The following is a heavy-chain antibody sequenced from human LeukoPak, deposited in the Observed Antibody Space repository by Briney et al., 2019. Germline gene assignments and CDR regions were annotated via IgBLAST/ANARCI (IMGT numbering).Heavy chain of an antibody. CDR2: INHSGST. CDR1: GGSFSAYS. J-gene: IGHJ4*02. Sequence: KPSETLSLTCAVFGGSFSAYSWSWIRQPPGKGLEWIGEINHSGSTNYNPSLKSRVTISVDTSKNQFSLKLSSVTAADTAVYYCARRPNYYDSSGYSIGLDYWGQGTLVTVSS. CDR3: ARRPNYYDSSGYSIGLDY. V-gene: IGHV4-34*01. D-gene: IGHD3-22*01.